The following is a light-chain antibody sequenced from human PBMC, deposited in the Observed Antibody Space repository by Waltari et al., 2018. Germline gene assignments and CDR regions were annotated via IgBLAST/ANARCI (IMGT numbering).Light chain of an antibody. CDR3: AAWDDSLNGSWV. CDR2: SNN. CDR1: SSNIGSNT. V-gene: IGLV1-44*01. Sequence: QSVLTQPPSASGTPGQRVTISCSGSSSNIGSNTVNWYQQLPGTAPKLLTYSNNQRPSGVPDRFAGSKSGTSASLAISGRQSEDEADYYCAAWDDSLNGSWVFGGGTKLTVL. J-gene: IGLJ3*02.